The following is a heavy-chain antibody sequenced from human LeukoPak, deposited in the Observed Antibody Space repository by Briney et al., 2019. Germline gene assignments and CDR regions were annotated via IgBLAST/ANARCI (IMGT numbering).Heavy chain of an antibody. CDR2: IYHSGST. J-gene: IGHJ4*02. V-gene: IGHV4-59*01. Sequence: SETLSLTCTPSGGSIRTYYWSWIRQPQGKGLEWIGYIYHSGSTNYNPSLKSRVTISVDTSKNQFSLKLSSVTAADTAVYYCARGGGYASPIGYWGQGALVTVSS. CDR1: GGSIRTYY. CDR3: ARGGGYASPIGY. D-gene: IGHD5-12*01.